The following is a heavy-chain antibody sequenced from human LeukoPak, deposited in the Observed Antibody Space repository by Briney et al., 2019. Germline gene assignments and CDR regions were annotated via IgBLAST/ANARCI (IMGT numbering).Heavy chain of an antibody. Sequence: ASVKVSCKASGYTFTSYHMHWVRQAPGQGLEWMGIINPSGGSTSYAQKFQGRVTMTTDTSTSTAYMELRSLRSDDTAVYYCARDWAYYSNYGPDYYGMDVWGQGTTVTVSS. J-gene: IGHJ6*02. CDR3: ARDWAYYSNYGPDYYGMDV. CDR2: INPSGGST. CDR1: GYTFTSYH. D-gene: IGHD4-11*01. V-gene: IGHV1-46*01.